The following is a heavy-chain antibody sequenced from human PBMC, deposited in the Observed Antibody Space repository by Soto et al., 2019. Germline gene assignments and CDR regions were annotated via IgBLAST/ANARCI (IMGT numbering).Heavy chain of an antibody. D-gene: IGHD3-16*01. CDR2: IYYSGST. CDR1: AGSISSGGYY. J-gene: IGHJ6*02. Sequence: SETLSLTCTVSAGSISSGGYYWSWIRQHPGKGLEWIGYIYYSGSTYYNPSLKSRVTISVDTSKNQFSLRLSSVTAADTAVYYCARGGSNYYGMDVWGQGTTVTVSS. V-gene: IGHV4-31*03. CDR3: ARGGSNYYGMDV.